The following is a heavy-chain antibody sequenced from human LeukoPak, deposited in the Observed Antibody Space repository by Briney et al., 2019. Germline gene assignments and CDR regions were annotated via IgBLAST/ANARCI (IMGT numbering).Heavy chain of an antibody. J-gene: IGHJ4*02. CDR2: INHSGST. CDR1: GGSFSGYY. Sequence: SESLSLTCAVYGGSFSGYYWSWIRQPPGKGLEWIGEINHSGSTNYNPSLKSRVTITVDTSKNQFSLKLNSVTAADTAVYYCARQSQCSGYQAPDYWGQGTLVTVSS. CDR3: ARQSQCSGYQAPDY. D-gene: IGHD5-12*01. V-gene: IGHV4-34*01.